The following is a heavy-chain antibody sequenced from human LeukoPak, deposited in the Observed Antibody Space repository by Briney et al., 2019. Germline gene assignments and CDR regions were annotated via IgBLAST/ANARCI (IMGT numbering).Heavy chain of an antibody. Sequence: ASVKVSCKASGYIFTTYGITWVRQAPGQGLEWMGWISTYNGDTNYAQNLQGRVTMTTDTATRIAYMELRSLTSDDTAVYYCARDGRYRGYTYGLGDFYGMDVWGQGTTVTVSS. V-gene: IGHV1-18*01. CDR2: ISTYNGDT. D-gene: IGHD5-18*01. CDR3: ARDGRYRGYTYGLGDFYGMDV. CDR1: GYIFTTYG. J-gene: IGHJ6*02.